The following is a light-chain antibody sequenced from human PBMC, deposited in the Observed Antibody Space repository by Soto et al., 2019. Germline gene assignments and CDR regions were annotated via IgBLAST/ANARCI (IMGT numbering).Light chain of an antibody. V-gene: IGKV3-15*01. J-gene: IGKJ1*01. CDR1: QRISTN. CDR3: QQYSNWPPWT. Sequence: EIVLTQSPATLSLSPGERATLSCRASQRISTNLAWYQQKPGQAPRLLISDASTRATGIPDRFSGSGSGTEFALTIGSLQSEDFAVYYCQQYSNWPPWTFGQGTKVEIK. CDR2: DAS.